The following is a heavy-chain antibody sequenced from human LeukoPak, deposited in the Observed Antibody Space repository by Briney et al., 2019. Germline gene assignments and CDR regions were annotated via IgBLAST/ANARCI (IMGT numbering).Heavy chain of an antibody. CDR1: GGSISSSSYY. CDR2: IYYSGST. D-gene: IGHD3-10*01. J-gene: IGHJ6*03. V-gene: IGHV4-39*01. CDR3: ARTTYYYGSGSYPYYYYYYMDV. Sequence: SETLSLTCTVSGGSISSSSYYWGWIRQPPGKGLEWIGSIYYSGSTYYNPSLKSRVTISVDTSKNQFSPKLSSVTAADTAVYYCARTTYYYGSGSYPYYYYYYMDVWGKGTTVTISS.